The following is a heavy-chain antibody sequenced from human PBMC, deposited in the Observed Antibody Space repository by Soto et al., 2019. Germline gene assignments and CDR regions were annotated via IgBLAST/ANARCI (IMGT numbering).Heavy chain of an antibody. V-gene: IGHV1-69*02. CDR3: ARVRGGQQGGMDV. CDR2: IIPILGIA. D-gene: IGHD3-10*01. CDR1: GGTFSSYT. J-gene: IGHJ6*02. Sequence: QVQLVQSGAEVKKPGSSVKVSCKASGGTFSSYTISWVRQAPGQGLEWMGRIIPILGIANYAQKFQGRVTITADKSTSTAYMELSSLRYEDTAVYYCARVRGGQQGGMDVWGQGTTVTVSS.